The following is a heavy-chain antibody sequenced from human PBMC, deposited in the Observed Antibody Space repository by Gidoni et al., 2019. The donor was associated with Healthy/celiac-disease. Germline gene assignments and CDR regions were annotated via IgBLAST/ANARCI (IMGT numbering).Heavy chain of an antibody. J-gene: IGHJ4*02. CDR3: AGGGAVAVPDY. CDR1: GFTFSSYA. V-gene: IGHV3-23*01. D-gene: IGHD6-19*01. CDR2: ISVSGGST. Sequence: EVQLLESGGGLVQPGESLRLSCAASGFTFSSYAMSWVRQAPGKGLAWVSAISVSGGSTYYADSVKGRFTISRDNSKNTLYLQMNSLRAEDTAVYYCAGGGAVAVPDYWGQGTLVTVSS.